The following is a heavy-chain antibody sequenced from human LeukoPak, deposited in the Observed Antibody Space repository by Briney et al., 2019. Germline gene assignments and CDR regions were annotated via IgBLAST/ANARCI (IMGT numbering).Heavy chain of an antibody. Sequence: ASVKVSCKASGYTFTSYDINWVRQATGQGLEWMGWMNPNSGNTGYAQKFQGRVTMTRNTSISTAYMELCSLRSEDTAVYYCARTGYSSSWYILNFDYWGQGTLVTVSS. CDR2: MNPNSGNT. V-gene: IGHV1-8*01. CDR1: GYTFTSYD. CDR3: ARTGYSSSWYILNFDY. J-gene: IGHJ4*02. D-gene: IGHD6-13*01.